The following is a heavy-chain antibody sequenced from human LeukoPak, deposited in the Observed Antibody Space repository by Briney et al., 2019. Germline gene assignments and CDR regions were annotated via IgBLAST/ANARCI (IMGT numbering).Heavy chain of an antibody. CDR2: IYPGDSDA. V-gene: IGHV5-51*01. D-gene: IGHD2-2*01. Sequence: GESLKISCKGFGYTFTNYLIGWVRQMPGKGLEWMGIIYPGDSDARYSPSFQGQVTISADKSITTAYLQWSSLKASDTAIYYCARRPRGVCSSTSCYVGYWGQGTLVTVSS. J-gene: IGHJ4*02. CDR3: ARRPRGVCSSTSCYVGY. CDR1: GYTFTNYL.